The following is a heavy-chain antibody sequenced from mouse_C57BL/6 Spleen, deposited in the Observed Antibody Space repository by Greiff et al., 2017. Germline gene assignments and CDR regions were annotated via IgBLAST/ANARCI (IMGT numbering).Heavy chain of an antibody. J-gene: IGHJ4*01. D-gene: IGHD2-12*01. Sequence: QVQLQQSGAELVRPGASVKLSCKASGYTFTDYYINWVKQRPGQGLEWIARIYPGSGNTYYNEKFKGKATLTAEKSSSTAYMQLSSLTSEDSAVYFCARGDDDVYAMDYWGQGTSVTVSS. CDR3: ARGDDDVYAMDY. V-gene: IGHV1-76*01. CDR1: GYTFTDYY. CDR2: IYPGSGNT.